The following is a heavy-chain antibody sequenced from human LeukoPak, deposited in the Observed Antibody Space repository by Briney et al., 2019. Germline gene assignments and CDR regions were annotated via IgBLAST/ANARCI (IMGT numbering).Heavy chain of an antibody. CDR2: ILPLFNAA. CDR3: ARQFDWGSP. J-gene: IGHJ5*02. Sequence: SVKVSCKAFGGNFNSYTVNWVRQAPEQGLEWMGGILPLFNAADYAQKFRGRVTISADESTSTAYMEVSSLTSEDTAVYYCARQFDWGSPWGQGTLVTVSS. D-gene: IGHD3-9*01. V-gene: IGHV1-69*13. CDR1: GGNFNSYT.